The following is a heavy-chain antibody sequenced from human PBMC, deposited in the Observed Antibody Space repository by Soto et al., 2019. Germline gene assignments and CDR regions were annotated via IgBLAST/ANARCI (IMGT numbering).Heavy chain of an antibody. D-gene: IGHD6-19*01. CDR3: ARDLSFKWLVPGRWAFDY. J-gene: IGHJ4*02. CDR2: ISYDGSNK. Sequence: HPGGSLRLSCAASGFTFSSYAMHWVRQAPGKGLEWVAVISYDGSNKYYADSVKGRFTISRDNSKNTLYLQMNSLRAEDTAVYYCARDLSFKWLVPGRWAFDYWGQGTLVTVSA. CDR1: GFTFSSYA. V-gene: IGHV3-30-3*01.